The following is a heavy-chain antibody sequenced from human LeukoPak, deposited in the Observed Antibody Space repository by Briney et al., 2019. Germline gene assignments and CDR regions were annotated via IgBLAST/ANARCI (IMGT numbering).Heavy chain of an antibody. V-gene: IGHV3-21*01. CDR3: AGEPLVRGVSFDY. J-gene: IGHJ4*02. D-gene: IGHD3-10*01. CDR2: ISSSSSYI. CDR1: GFTFSSYS. Sequence: GGSLRLSCAASGFTFSSYSMNWVRQAPGKGLEWVSSISSSSSYIYYADSVKGRFTISRDNAKNSLYLQMNSLRAEDTAVYYCAGEPLVRGVSFDYWGQGTLVTVSS.